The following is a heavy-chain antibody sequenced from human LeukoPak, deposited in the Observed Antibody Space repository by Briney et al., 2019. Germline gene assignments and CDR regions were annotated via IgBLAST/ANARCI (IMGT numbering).Heavy chain of an antibody. CDR3: AREKYSSGFFDY. D-gene: IGHD6-19*01. J-gene: IGHJ4*02. CDR1: GFTFSSYA. Sequence: GGSLRLSCAASGFTFSSYAMSWVRQAPGKGLEWVSAISGSDGRTYYADPVKGRFTISRDNSKNTLYLQMNSLRAEDTAIYYCAREKYSSGFFDYWGQGTLVTVSS. V-gene: IGHV3-23*01. CDR2: ISGSDGRT.